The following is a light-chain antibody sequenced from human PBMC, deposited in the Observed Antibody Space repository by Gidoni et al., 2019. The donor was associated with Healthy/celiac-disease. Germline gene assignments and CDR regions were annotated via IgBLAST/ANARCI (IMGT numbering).Light chain of an antibody. CDR1: GSDVGSYNL. CDR2: ECS. V-gene: IGLV2-23*03. J-gene: IGLJ2*01. Sequence: QSALTQTASVSGSPGQSITSPRPDTGSDVGSYNLVSWYQQHPGKAPNLMIYECSKRPSGVSHRFSGSKSGNTASLTISGLQAEDEADYYCCSYAGSSTFGVFGGGTKLTVL. CDR3: CSYAGSSTFGV.